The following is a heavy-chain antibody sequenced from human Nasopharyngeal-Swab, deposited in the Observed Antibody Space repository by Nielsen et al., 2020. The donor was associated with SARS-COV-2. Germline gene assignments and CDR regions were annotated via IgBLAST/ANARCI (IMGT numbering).Heavy chain of an antibody. V-gene: IGHV1-8*01. J-gene: IGHJ1*01. CDR3: ARGLGAPSSVWH. CDR2: ISPNSGFT. D-gene: IGHD3-10*01. Sequence: ASVKVSCKASGYTFTGFDVNWVRQATGEGLEWMGGISPNSGFTGYAKKFEGRVTMTRNIATSTVYLELTSLGFEDTAVYYCARGLGAPSSVWHWGPGSQVTVSS. CDR1: GYTFTGFD.